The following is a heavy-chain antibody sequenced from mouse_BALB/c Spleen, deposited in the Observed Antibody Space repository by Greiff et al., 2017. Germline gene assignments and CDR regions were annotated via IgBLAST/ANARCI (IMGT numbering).Heavy chain of an antibody. CDR2: ISSGGST. J-gene: IGHJ3*01. CDR3: ARRGYDYGFAY. D-gene: IGHD2-4*01. CDR1: GFTFSSYA. Sequence: EVQVVESGGGLVKPGGSLKLSCAASGFTFSSYAMSWVRQTPEKRLEWVASISSGGSTYYPDSVKGRFTISRDNARNILYLQMSSLRSEDTAMYYCARRGYDYGFAYWGQGTLVTVSA. V-gene: IGHV5-6-5*01.